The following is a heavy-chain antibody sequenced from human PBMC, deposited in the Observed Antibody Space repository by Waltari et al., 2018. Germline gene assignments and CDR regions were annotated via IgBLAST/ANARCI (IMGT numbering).Heavy chain of an antibody. CDR1: GGPFGPYA. CDR2: IIPIYGTP. Sequence: QVHLVQAGAEVRKPGSSVKVSCEASGGPFGPYAISWVRQAPGQGLEWMGGIIPIYGTPNYAQKFQGRVNVAADELTTTAYMELSSLGSDDTAVYYCAKRIVGGPFDVWGQGTMVTVSS. J-gene: IGHJ3*01. D-gene: IGHD1-26*01. CDR3: AKRIVGGPFDV. V-gene: IGHV1-69*12.